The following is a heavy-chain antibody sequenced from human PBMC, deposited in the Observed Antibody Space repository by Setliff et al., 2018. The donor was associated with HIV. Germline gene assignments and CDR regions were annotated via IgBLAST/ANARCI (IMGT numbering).Heavy chain of an antibody. CDR1: GYTFPDYY. CDR3: ARARGYSYGGFDYYGMDV. Sequence: GASVKVSCKTSGYTFPDYYLHWVRQAPGQGLEWMGRISPNSGGTNYAQKFQGRVTMTRDTSINTVYMELSSLRSDDTAVYYCARARGYSYGGFDYYGMDVWGQGTTVTVSS. V-gene: IGHV1-2*06. J-gene: IGHJ6*02. CDR2: ISPNSGGT. D-gene: IGHD5-18*01.